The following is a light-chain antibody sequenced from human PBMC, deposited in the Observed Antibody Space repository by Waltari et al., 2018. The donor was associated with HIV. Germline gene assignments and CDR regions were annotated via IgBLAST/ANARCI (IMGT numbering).Light chain of an antibody. J-gene: IGLJ1*01. CDR1: SRYVDTF. CDR2: VVN. V-gene: IGLV2-11*01. CDR3: CSHAGNLIFV. Sequence: QSALTQPHSVSGSPGQSLTIPCTGTSRYVDTFVFWYQQHPGKVPKVIINVVNKRPSGVPDRFSGPKSGNTASLTISGLQAEDESDYYCCSHAGNLIFVFGTGTKVTVL.